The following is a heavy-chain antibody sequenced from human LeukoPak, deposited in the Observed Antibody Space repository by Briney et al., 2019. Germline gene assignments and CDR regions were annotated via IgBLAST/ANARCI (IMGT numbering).Heavy chain of an antibody. J-gene: IGHJ4*02. CDR1: GFTFSSYA. Sequence: GGSLRLSCAASGFTFSSYAMHWVRQAPGKGLEYVSAISSIGGSTYHANSVKGRFTISRDNSKNTLYLQMGSLRAEDMAVYYCARGMGPYYDSSGFLFDYWGQGTLVTVSS. V-gene: IGHV3-64*01. D-gene: IGHD3-22*01. CDR3: ARGMGPYYDSSGFLFDY. CDR2: ISSIGGST.